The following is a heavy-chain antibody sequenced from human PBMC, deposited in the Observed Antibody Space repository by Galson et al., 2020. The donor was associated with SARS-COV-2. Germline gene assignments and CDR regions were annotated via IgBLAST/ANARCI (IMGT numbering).Heavy chain of an antibody. CDR1: GYTFTGYY. CDR2: INPNSGGT. CDR3: ARESVYSSSWYHY. Sequence: GASVKVSCKASGYTFTGYYMHWVRQAPGQGLEWMGWINPNSGGTNYAQKFQGRVTMTRDTSISTAYMELSRLRSDDTAVYYCARESVYSSSWYHYWGQGTLVTVSS. V-gene: IGHV1-2*02. J-gene: IGHJ4*02. D-gene: IGHD6-13*01.